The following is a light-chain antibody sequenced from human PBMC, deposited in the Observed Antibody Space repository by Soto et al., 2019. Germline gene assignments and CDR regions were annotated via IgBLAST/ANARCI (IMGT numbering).Light chain of an antibody. Sequence: QSVVTQPASVSGSPGQSITISCTGTSSDVGGYNYVSWYQQHPGKAPKLMIYEVSNRPSGVSNRFSGSKSGNTASLTISGLQAEDEADYYCSPYTSSSTEVFGRGTKVTVL. CDR1: SSDVGGYNY. CDR3: SPYTSSSTEV. J-gene: IGLJ2*01. CDR2: EVS. V-gene: IGLV2-14*01.